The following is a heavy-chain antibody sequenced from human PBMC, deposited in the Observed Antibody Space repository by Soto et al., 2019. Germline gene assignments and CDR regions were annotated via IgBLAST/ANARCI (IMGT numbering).Heavy chain of an antibody. CDR2: IYYSGST. V-gene: IGHV4-31*03. J-gene: IGHJ4*02. D-gene: IGHD3-9*01. Sequence: SETLSLTCTVSGGSISSGGYYWSWIRQHPGKGLERIGYIYYSGSTYYNPSLKSRVTISVDTSKNQFSLKLSSVTAADTAVYYCAWYNRDIFTCYPSPEYYFDYWGQGTLVTVSS. CDR3: AWYNRDIFTCYPSPEYYFDY. CDR1: GGSISSGGYY.